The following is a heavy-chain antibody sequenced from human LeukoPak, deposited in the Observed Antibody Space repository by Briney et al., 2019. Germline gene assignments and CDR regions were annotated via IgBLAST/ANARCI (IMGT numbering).Heavy chain of an antibody. D-gene: IGHD6-19*01. CDR3: AKDCVSSGWWGSTYYYGMDV. J-gene: IGHJ6*02. CDR2: ISYDGSNK. V-gene: IGHV3-30*18. CDR1: GFTFSSYG. Sequence: GGSLRLPCAASGFTFSSYGMHWVRQAPGKGLEWVAVISYDGSNKYYADSVKGRFTISRDNSKNTLYLQMNSLRAEDTAMYYCAKDCVSSGWWGSTYYYGMDVWGQGTTVTVSS.